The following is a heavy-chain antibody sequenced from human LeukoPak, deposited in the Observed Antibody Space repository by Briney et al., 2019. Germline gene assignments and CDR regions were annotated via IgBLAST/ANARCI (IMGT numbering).Heavy chain of an antibody. V-gene: IGHV3-7*03. CDR2: IKKDGSEK. J-gene: IGHJ6*04. Sequence: PGGSLRLSCAPSGFTFSSYWMSWVRQAPGKGLEWVANIKKDGSEKYYVDSVKGRFTISRDNAKNSLYLQMNSLRAEDTAVYYCARKAYGLDVRGKGTTVTVSS. CDR3: ARKAYGLDV. CDR1: GFTFSSYW.